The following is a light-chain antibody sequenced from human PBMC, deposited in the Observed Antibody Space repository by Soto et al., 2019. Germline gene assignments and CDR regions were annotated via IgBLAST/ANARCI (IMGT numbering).Light chain of an antibody. CDR3: QQYGVSPRT. V-gene: IGKV3-20*01. Sequence: TQSAGTLSLKKGERSTLSCMASPSVRNYLAWYQQKPGQAPRLLIYGASTRATGIPDRFSGSGSGTDFTLTISRLEPEDFAVYYCQQYGVSPRTFCQRSKVDIK. J-gene: IGKJ1*01. CDR1: PSVRNY. CDR2: GAS.